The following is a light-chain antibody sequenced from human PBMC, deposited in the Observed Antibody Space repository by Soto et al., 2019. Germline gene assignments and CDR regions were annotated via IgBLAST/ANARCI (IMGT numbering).Light chain of an antibody. CDR2: SND. CDR1: NSNIGTNL. V-gene: IGLV1-47*02. CDR3: AAWDDSLGAL. Sequence: QPVLTQPPSASGTPGQRVTISCSGSNSNIGTNLVFWYQHLPGTAPKLLLFSNDQRPSGVPDRFSGSRSGTSASLAISGLRSEDEAHYYCAAWDDSLGALFGGGTKLTVL. J-gene: IGLJ2*01.